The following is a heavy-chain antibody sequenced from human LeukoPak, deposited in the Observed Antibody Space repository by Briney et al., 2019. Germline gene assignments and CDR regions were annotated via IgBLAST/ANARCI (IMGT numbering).Heavy chain of an antibody. CDR3: ARDRRLLLWFGESPYAFDI. CDR2: INSDGSST. Sequence: GGSPRLSCAASGFTFSSYWMHWVRQAPGKGLVWVSRINSDGSSTSYADSVKGRFTISRDNAKNTLYLQMNSLRAEDTAVYYCARDRRLLLWFGESPYAFDIWGQGTMVTVSS. J-gene: IGHJ3*02. D-gene: IGHD3-10*01. V-gene: IGHV3-74*01. CDR1: GFTFSSYW.